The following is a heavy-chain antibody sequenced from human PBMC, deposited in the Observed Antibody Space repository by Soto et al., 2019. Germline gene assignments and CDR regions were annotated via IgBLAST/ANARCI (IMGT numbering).Heavy chain of an antibody. CDR3: ARGRYCSSTSCYVGSWFDP. CDR2: INHSGST. Sequence: PSETLSLTCAVYGGSFSGYYWSWIRRPPGKGLEWIGEINHSGSTNYNPSLKSRVTISVDTSKNQFSLKLSSVTAADTAVYYCARGRYCSSTSCYVGSWFDPWGQGTLVTVSS. V-gene: IGHV4-34*01. CDR1: GGSFSGYY. J-gene: IGHJ5*02. D-gene: IGHD2-2*01.